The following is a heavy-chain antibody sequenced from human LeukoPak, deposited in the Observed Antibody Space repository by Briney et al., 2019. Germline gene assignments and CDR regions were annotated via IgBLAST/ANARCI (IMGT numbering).Heavy chain of an antibody. CDR3: ARARWDSSSWYEKDY. Sequence: PGGSLRLSCAASGFTFSDYYMSWIRQAPGKGLEWVSYISSSGSTIYYADSVKGRFTISRDNAKNSLYLQMNRPRAEDTAVYYCARARWDSSSWYEKDYCGQGTLVTASS. CDR1: GFTFSDYY. CDR2: ISSSGSTI. J-gene: IGHJ4*02. V-gene: IGHV3-11*01. D-gene: IGHD6-13*01.